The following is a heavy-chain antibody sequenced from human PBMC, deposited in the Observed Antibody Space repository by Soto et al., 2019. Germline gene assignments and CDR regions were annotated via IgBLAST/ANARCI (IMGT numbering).Heavy chain of an antibody. J-gene: IGHJ5*02. CDR2: ISYSGST. CDR1: GDSIRRSSSY. V-gene: IGHV4-39*01. Sequence: QLQLQESGPGLVKPSETLSLTCTVSGDSIRRSSSYWGWVRQPPGKGLEWIGTISYSGSTYYNPSLESRVTISVDTYNNQCSLTLSSVPAADTDVYYCARQRNSLYRGYATWGQGTLVTVSS. CDR3: ARQRNSLYRGYAT. D-gene: IGHD5-12*01.